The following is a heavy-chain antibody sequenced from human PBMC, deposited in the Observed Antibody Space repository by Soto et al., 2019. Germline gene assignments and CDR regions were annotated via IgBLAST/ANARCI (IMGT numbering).Heavy chain of an antibody. J-gene: IGHJ6*03. CDR2: VTHSGST. CDR1: GGSFSGYS. V-gene: IGHV4-34*01. CDR3: ARRVQGSLYFYYYMDV. Sequence: ASETLSLTCAVYGGSFSGYSWTWIRQPPGVGLEWIGEVTHSGSTNYSPSLKSRVTISIDTSKSQFSMRLNSVTAADTAVYYCARRVQGSLYFYYYMDVWGKGTPVTVSS. D-gene: IGHD3-10*01.